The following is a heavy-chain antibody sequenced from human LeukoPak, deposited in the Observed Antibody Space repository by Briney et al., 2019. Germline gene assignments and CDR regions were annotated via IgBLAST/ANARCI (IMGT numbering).Heavy chain of an antibody. CDR2: IYPGDSDT. Sequence: GESLKISCTGSGYSFPNYLIGWVRQMPGKGLEWMGIIYPGDSDTRYSPSFQGQVTISADKSITTAYLQWSSLKASDTAMYYCASIIAAAGTAFDYWGQGTLVTVSS. V-gene: IGHV5-51*01. CDR3: ASIIAAAGTAFDY. D-gene: IGHD6-13*01. CDR1: GYSFPNYL. J-gene: IGHJ4*02.